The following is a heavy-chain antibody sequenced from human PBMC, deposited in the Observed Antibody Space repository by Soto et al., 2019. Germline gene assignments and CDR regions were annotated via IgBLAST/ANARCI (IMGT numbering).Heavy chain of an antibody. CDR1: GFTFSSYA. Sequence: GGSLRLSRAASGFTFSSYAMSWVRQAPGKGLEWVSAISGSGGSTYYADSVKGRFTISRDNSKNTLYLQMNSLRAEDTAVYYCAKERSLDSSSSDFDYWGQGTLVTVSS. V-gene: IGHV3-23*01. CDR3: AKERSLDSSSSDFDY. J-gene: IGHJ4*02. D-gene: IGHD6-6*01. CDR2: ISGSGGST.